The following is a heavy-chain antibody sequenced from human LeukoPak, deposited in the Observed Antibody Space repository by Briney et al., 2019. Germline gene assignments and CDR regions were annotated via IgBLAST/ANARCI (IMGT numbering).Heavy chain of an antibody. J-gene: IGHJ4*02. CDR3: ARGSPQGWRHFDY. V-gene: IGHV1-69*06. CDR1: GGTFSSYA. CDR2: IIPIFGTA. D-gene: IGHD6-19*01. Sequence: SVKVSCKASGGTFSSYAISWVRQAPGQGLEWMGGIIPIFGTANYAQKFQGRVTIAADKSTSTAYMELSSLRSEDTAVYYCARGSPQGWRHFDYWGQGTLVTVSS.